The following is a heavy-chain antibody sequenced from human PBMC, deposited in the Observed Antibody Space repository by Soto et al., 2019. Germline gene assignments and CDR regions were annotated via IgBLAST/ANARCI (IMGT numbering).Heavy chain of an antibody. J-gene: IGHJ6*02. D-gene: IGHD4-17*01. CDR3: ARGTDQYYYGMDV. Sequence: SSETLSLTCTVSGGSISSGDYCWSWIRQPPGKGLEWIGYIYYSGSTYYNPSLKSRVTISVDTSKNQFSLKLSSVTAADTAVYYCARGTDQYYYGMDVWGQGTTVTVSS. V-gene: IGHV4-30-4*01. CDR1: GGSISSGDYC. CDR2: IYYSGST.